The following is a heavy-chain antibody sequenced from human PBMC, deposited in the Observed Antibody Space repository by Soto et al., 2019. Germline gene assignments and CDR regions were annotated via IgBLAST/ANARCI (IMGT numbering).Heavy chain of an antibody. Sequence: SETLSLTCTVSGGSISSGGYYWSWIRQHPGKGLEWIGYIYYSGSTYYNPSLKSRVTISVDTSKNQFSLKLSSVTAADTAVYYCARDRAIAARYYYYYYGMDVWGQGTTVTVSS. D-gene: IGHD6-6*01. V-gene: IGHV4-31*03. CDR3: ARDRAIAARYYYYYYGMDV. J-gene: IGHJ6*02. CDR2: IYYSGST. CDR1: GGSISSGGYY.